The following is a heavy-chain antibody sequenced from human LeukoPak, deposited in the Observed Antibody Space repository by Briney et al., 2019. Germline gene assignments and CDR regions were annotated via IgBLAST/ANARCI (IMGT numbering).Heavy chain of an antibody. V-gene: IGHV1-46*01. Sequence: ASVKVSCKASGYTFISYYMHWARQAPGQGLEWMGIINPSGGSTTYAQKFQGRVTMTRDMSTSTVYMELSSLRSEDTAVYYCARAVITSPRSAFDIWGQGTMVTVSS. CDR1: GYTFISYY. D-gene: IGHD4-23*01. J-gene: IGHJ3*02. CDR2: INPSGGST. CDR3: ARAVITSPRSAFDI.